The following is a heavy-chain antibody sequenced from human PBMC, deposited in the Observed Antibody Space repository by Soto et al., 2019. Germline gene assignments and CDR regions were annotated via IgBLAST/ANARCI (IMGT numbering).Heavy chain of an antibody. V-gene: IGHV3-21*04. CDR3: AKVTGYYMDH. CDR2: ISSSSTYI. J-gene: IGHJ4*02. Sequence: EVQVVESGGGLVKPGGSLRLSCAASGFTFSGHSMNWVRQAPGKGLEWVSTISSSSTYIYYADSVKGRFTISRDNAKNSLYLQMNSLRAEDTAVYYCAKVTGYYMDHWGQGTLVTVSS. D-gene: IGHD3-9*01. CDR1: GFTFSGHS.